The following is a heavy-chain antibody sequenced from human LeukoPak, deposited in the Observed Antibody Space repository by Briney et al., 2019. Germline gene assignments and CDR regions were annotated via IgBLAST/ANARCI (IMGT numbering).Heavy chain of an antibody. CDR1: GYTFTSYG. J-gene: IGHJ6*02. V-gene: IGHV1-69*13. CDR3: ARSSRGHFHYYYYGMDV. D-gene: IGHD6-25*01. Sequence: SVKVSCKASGYTFTSYGISWGRQAPGQGLGWMGGIIPIFGTANSAQRFQGRVTITADESTSTAYMELSSLRSEDTAVYYCARSSRGHFHYYYYGMDVWGQGTTVTVPS. CDR2: IIPIFGTA.